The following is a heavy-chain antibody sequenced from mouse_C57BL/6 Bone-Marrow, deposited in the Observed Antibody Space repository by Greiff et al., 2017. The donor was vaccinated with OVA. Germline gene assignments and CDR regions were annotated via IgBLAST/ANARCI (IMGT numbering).Heavy chain of an antibody. CDR2: IDPSDSYT. J-gene: IGHJ3*01. V-gene: IGHV1-50*01. CDR1: GYTFTSYW. D-gene: IGHD3-2*02. Sequence: VQLQQSGAELVKPGASVKLSCKASGYTFTSYWMQWVKQRPGQGLEWIGEIDPSDSYTNYNQKSKGKATLTVDTSSSTAYMQLSSLTSEDSAVYYCARDSSGYGAWFAYWGQGTLVTVSA. CDR3: ARDSSGYGAWFAY.